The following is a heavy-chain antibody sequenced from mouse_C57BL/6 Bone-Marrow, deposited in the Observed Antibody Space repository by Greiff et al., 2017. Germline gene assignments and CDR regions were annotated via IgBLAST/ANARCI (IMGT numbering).Heavy chain of an antibody. CDR2: IHPNSGST. D-gene: IGHD2-1*01. Sequence: VKLQQPGAELVKPGASVKLSCKASGYTFTSYWMHWVKQRPGQGLEWIGMIHPNSGSTNYNEKFKSKATLTVDKSSSTAYMQLSSLTSEDSAVYYCARSGYLLWSLWGQGTTLTVSS. V-gene: IGHV1-64*01. CDR3: ARSGYLLWSL. J-gene: IGHJ2*01. CDR1: GYTFTSYW.